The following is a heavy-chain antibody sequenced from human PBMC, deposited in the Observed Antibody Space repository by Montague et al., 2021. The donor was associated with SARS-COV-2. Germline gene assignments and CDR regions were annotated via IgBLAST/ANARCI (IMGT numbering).Heavy chain of an antibody. CDR1: GGSISDSNFH. Sequence: SETLSLTCTVSGGSISDSNFHWGWIRQPPGKGLEWIGTHYYSGATYYXPSLKSRVTTSMDTSKNQFSLKLTSAIAAATSVYYCARLRGGTPGEHWGQGALVTVSS. CDR3: ARLRGGTPGEH. V-gene: IGHV4-39*07. J-gene: IGHJ4*02. CDR2: HYYSGAT. D-gene: IGHD2-15*01.